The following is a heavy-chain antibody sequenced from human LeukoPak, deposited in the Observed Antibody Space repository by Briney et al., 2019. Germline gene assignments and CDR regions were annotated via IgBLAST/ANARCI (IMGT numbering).Heavy chain of an antibody. Sequence: SETLSLTCTVSGGSISSSSYYWGWIRQPPGKGLEWIGSIYYSGSTYYNPSLKSRVTISVDTSKNQFSLKLSSVTAADTAVYYCARPFSYSSGWYYFDYWGQGTLVTVST. D-gene: IGHD6-19*01. CDR1: GGSISSSSYY. CDR3: ARPFSYSSGWYYFDY. J-gene: IGHJ4*02. V-gene: IGHV4-39*01. CDR2: IYYSGST.